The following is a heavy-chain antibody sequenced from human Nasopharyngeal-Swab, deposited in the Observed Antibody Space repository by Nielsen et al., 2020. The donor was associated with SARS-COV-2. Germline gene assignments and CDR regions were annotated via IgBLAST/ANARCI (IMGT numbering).Heavy chain of an antibody. CDR1: GFIFSASA. J-gene: IGHJ4*02. CDR3: TTDFYFDY. Sequence: GVLKISSAASGFIFSASAIHWVRQASGKGLEWVGRIGDKDHNYATTYGASVQGRFTTSRDDSKNTAFLQMDSLKTEDTALYYCTTDFYFDYWGQGTLVTVSS. V-gene: IGHV3-73*01. CDR2: IGDKDHNYAT.